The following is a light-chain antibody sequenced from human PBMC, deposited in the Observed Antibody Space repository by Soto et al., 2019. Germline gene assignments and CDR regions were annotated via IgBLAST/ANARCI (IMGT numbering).Light chain of an antibody. CDR2: DDN. J-gene: IGLJ2*01. CDR1: KLGAKY. CDR3: QAWDNSVI. Sequence: SYELTQPPSVSVSPGQSTTMTCSGDKLGAKYVCWYQQKPGQSPVLVIYDDNKRPSGIPERFSGYNSGNTATLTISGTQDLDEDDYFCQAWDNSVIFGGGTKLTVL. V-gene: IGLV3-1*01.